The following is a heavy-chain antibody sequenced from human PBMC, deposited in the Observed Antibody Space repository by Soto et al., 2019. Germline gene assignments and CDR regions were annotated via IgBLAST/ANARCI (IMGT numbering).Heavy chain of an antibody. CDR1: GGSISSYY. Sequence: LSLTCTVSGGSISSYYWSWIRQPPGKGLEWIGYIYYSGSTNYNPSLKSRVTISVDTSKNQFSLKLSSVTAADTAVYYCARDAVVVVAATHYYYGMDVWGQGTTVTVSS. D-gene: IGHD2-15*01. V-gene: IGHV4-59*01. CDR3: ARDAVVVVAATHYYYGMDV. J-gene: IGHJ6*02. CDR2: IYYSGST.